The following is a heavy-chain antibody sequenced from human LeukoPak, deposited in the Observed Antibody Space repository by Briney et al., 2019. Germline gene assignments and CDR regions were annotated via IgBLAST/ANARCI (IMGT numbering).Heavy chain of an antibody. CDR2: INSDGSDT. J-gene: IGHJ6*03. Sequence: PGGSLRLSCAVSGFTFSNYWMHWVRQVPGEGPVWVSHINSDGSDTTYADSVKGRFTISRDNAKDTLYLQMNSLRAEDTAVYYCARSGSGYFHYYYMDIWVKGTTVTVSS. CDR3: ARSGSGYFHYYYMDI. D-gene: IGHD1-26*01. V-gene: IGHV3-74*01. CDR1: GFTFSNYW.